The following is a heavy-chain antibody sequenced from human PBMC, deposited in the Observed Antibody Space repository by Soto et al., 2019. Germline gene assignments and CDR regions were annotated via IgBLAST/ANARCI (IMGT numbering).Heavy chain of an antibody. V-gene: IGHV1-24*01. J-gene: IGHJ5*02. CDR3: TRGNWFDP. Sequence: QVRLIQSGTEVKKPGASVKVSCSLSGAALTELSLHWVRQAPGKGLEWMGCSDREDGETLYAQKFEGRLTITDDTSTNTAYMELRSLGSEDKAVYYCTRGNWFDPWGQGTLVAVSS. CDR2: SDREDGET. CDR1: GAALTELS.